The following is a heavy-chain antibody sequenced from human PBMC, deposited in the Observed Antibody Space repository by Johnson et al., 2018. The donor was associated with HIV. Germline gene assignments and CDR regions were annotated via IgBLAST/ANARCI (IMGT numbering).Heavy chain of an antibody. CDR2: ISTAGDT. D-gene: IGHD2-15*01. CDR3: ARANRGRNDAFDI. CDR1: GFTFSSYD. V-gene: IGHV3-13*01. J-gene: IGHJ3*02. Sequence: VQLVESGGGLVQPGGSLRLSCAASGFTFSSYDMHWVRQATGKGLEWVSAISTAGDTYYPGSVEGRFTISRENAKNSLYLQMNSLRAGDTAVYYCARANRGRNDAFDIWGQGTMVTVSS.